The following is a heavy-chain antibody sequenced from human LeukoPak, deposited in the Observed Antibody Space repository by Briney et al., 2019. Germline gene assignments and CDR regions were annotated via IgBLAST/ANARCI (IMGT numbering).Heavy chain of an antibody. CDR1: GGSSSSYY. Sequence: SETLSLTCTVSGGSSSSYYWSWLRQPPGKGLEWIGYIYYSGSTNYNPSLKSRVTISVDTSKNQFSLKLSSVTAADTAVYYCARGLGVETNYWYFDLWGRGTLVTVSS. V-gene: IGHV4-59*01. D-gene: IGHD3-16*01. CDR2: IYYSGST. CDR3: ARGLGVETNYWYFDL. J-gene: IGHJ2*01.